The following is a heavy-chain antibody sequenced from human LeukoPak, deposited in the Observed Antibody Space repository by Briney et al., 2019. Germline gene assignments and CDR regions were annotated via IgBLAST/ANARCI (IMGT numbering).Heavy chain of an antibody. J-gene: IGHJ6*03. CDR2: MNPNSGNT. V-gene: IGHV1-8*01. CDR3: ARGGGNDFWSGYYTAYYYYYMDV. D-gene: IGHD3-3*01. Sequence: GASVKVSCKASGYTFTSYEINWVRQATGQGLEWMGWMNPNSGNTGYAQKFQGRVTMTRNTSISTAYMELSSLRSEDTAVYYCARGGGNDFWSGYYTAYYYYYMDVWGKGTTVTVSS. CDR1: GYTFTSYE.